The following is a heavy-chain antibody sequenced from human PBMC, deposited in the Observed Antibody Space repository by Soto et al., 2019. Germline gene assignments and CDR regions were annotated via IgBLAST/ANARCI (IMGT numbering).Heavy chain of an antibody. CDR1: GFAFSNYA. CDR2: ISGNGGTT. D-gene: IGHD6-19*01. V-gene: IGHV3-23*01. Sequence: HPGGSLRLSCAASGFAFSNYAMSWVRQAPGKGLEWVSAISGNGGTTYYVDSVKGRFTISRDSSKNTLSLQMSSLRVEDTAVYFCAKFRSGWYVFYYWGQGA. J-gene: IGHJ4*02. CDR3: AKFRSGWYVFYY.